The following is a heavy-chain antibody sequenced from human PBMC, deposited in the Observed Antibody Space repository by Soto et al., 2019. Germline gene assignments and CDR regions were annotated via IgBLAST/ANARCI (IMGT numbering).Heavy chain of an antibody. J-gene: IGHJ4*02. CDR1: GYSISSGYY. CDR2: IYHSGST. CDR3: ARDTSTMIASSPFDY. D-gene: IGHD3-22*01. V-gene: IGHV4-38-2*02. Sequence: PSETLSLTCAVSGYSISSGYYWGWIRQPPGKGLEWIGSIYHSGSTYYNPSLKSRVTISVDTSKNQFSLKLSSVTAADTAVYYCARDTSTMIASSPFDYWGQGTLVTVSS.